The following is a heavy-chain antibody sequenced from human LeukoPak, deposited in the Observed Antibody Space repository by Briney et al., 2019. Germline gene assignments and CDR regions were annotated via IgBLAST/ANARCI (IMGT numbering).Heavy chain of an antibody. CDR1: GGSFSGYY. Sequence: SETLSLTCAVYGGSFSGYYWSWIRQPPGKGLEWIGEINHSGSTNYNPSLKSRVTISVDTSKNQFSLKLSSVTAADTAVYYCVRDLGSSTSKDWGQGTLVTVSS. V-gene: IGHV4-34*01. D-gene: IGHD2-2*01. CDR3: VRDLGSSTSKD. J-gene: IGHJ4*02. CDR2: INHSGST.